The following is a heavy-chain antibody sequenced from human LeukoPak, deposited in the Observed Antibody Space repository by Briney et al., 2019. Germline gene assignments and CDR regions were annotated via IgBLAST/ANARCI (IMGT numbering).Heavy chain of an antibody. V-gene: IGHV4-34*01. CDR1: GGSFSGYY. CDR2: INHSGST. CDR3: ARGLVTGTYDY. Sequence: SETLSLTCAVYGGSFSGYYWSWIRQPPGKGLEWIGEINHSGSTNYNPSLKSRVTISVDTSKNQFSLKLSSVTAADTAVYYCARGLVTGTYDYWGQGTLVTVSS. D-gene: IGHD1-1*01. J-gene: IGHJ4*02.